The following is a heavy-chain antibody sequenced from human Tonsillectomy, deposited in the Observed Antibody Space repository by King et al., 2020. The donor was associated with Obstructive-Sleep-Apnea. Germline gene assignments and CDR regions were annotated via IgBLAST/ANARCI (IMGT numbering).Heavy chain of an antibody. CDR3: TRDRGDWNSFDY. CDR1: GLTFRDNT. Sequence: QLVQSGGGLVQPGRSLRLSCTVSGLTFRDNTFSWFRQAPGKGLEWVGFIRSKAYGGTSEYAASVKGRFTISRDDSKGLAYLQVNSLKTEDTAVYYCTRDRGDWNSFDYWGQGILVTVSS. V-gene: IGHV3-49*03. D-gene: IGHD1-1*01. CDR2: IRSKAYGGTS. J-gene: IGHJ4*02.